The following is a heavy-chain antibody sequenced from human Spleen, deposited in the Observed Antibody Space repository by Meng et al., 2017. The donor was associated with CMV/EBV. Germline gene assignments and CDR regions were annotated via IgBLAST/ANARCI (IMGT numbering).Heavy chain of an antibody. CDR1: GYSISSGSY. Sequence: SETLSLTCTVSGYSISSGSYWGWIRQPPGKGLEWIGSIYHSGSTYYNPSLKSRVTISVDTSKNQFSLKLSSVTAADTAVYYCARVISTYGLRFLEWLPDTFYYFDYWGQGTLVTVSS. D-gene: IGHD3-3*01. CDR2: IYHSGST. J-gene: IGHJ4*02. CDR3: ARVISTYGLRFLEWLPDTFYYFDY. V-gene: IGHV4-38-2*02.